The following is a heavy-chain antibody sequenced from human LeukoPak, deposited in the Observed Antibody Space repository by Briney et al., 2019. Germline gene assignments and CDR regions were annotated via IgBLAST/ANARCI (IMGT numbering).Heavy chain of an antibody. CDR1: GFTVSSNY. CDR3: ARGRRDGYNYDWFDP. V-gene: IGHV3-66*01. CDR2: IYSGGST. D-gene: IGHD5-24*01. Sequence: GGSLRLSCAASGFTVSSNYMRWVRQAPGKGLEWVSVIYSGGSTYYADSVKGRFTISRDNSKNTLYLQMNSLRAEHTAVYYCARGRRDGYNYDWFDPWGQGTLVTVSS. J-gene: IGHJ5*02.